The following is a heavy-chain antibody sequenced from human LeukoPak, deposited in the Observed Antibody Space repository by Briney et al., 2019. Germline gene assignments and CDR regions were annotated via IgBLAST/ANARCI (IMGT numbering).Heavy chain of an antibody. J-gene: IGHJ4*02. D-gene: IGHD3-10*01. CDR2: IHHSGRS. CDR3: ARGGNRFGGFYFDY. CDR1: ADSLSSGGRY. Sequence: PSETLSLTCTVSADSLSSGGRYWAWIRQFPGKGLESIGFIHHSGRSRHNPSLKDRVAISVDTSRKQFALKLGSVTAADTAMYYCARGGNRFGGFYFDYWGQGIQVIVSS. V-gene: IGHV4-31*03.